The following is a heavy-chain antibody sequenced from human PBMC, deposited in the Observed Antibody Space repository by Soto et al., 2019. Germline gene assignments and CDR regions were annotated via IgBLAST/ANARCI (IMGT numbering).Heavy chain of an antibody. CDR1: GFAFNDYW. CDR2: IRGDGSGT. CDR3: ARVRIAMAGMRIHY. V-gene: IGHV3-74*01. D-gene: IGHD6-19*01. J-gene: IGHJ4*02. Sequence: EVQLVESGGGLVQPGGSLRLSCSASGFAFNDYWMHWVRQAAGKGLVWVSRIRGDGSGTNYADSVKGRFTISRDNAKNTMYLQMNILRSEDTCFSDPARVRIAMAGMRIHYWGQGTLVTVSS.